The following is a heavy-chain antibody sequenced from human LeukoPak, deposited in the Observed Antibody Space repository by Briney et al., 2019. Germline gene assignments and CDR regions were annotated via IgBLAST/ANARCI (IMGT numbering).Heavy chain of an antibody. D-gene: IGHD3-16*01. J-gene: IGHJ4*02. CDR2: ISSSGST. CDR1: GDSFSSYH. CDR3: ARVGRGDHTWGSYYCDD. V-gene: IGHV4-59*13. Sequence: SETLSLTCTVSGDSFSSYHWSWLRQPPGKALEWIGYISSSGSTNYNPSLKSRVTMSVDTSKNQFSLRLSSVTAADTAVYYCARVGRGDHTWGSYYCDDWGQGTLVSVSS.